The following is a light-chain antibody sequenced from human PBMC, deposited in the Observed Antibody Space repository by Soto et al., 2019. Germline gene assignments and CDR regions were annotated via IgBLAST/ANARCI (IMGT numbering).Light chain of an antibody. J-gene: IGKJ4*01. Sequence: DIQMTQSPSSLSASVGDRVTITCQASQDISNYLNWYQQKPGKAPKLLIYDASNLETGVQSRFSGSRSGTNFTLTISRLQTEEIATYDCKQHDNLQLTFGEGTKVDIK. CDR2: DAS. V-gene: IGKV1-33*01. CDR1: QDISNY. CDR3: KQHDNLQLT.